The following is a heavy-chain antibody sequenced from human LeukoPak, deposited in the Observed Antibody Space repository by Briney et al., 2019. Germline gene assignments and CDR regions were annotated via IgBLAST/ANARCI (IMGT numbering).Heavy chain of an antibody. CDR1: GGTFSSYT. CDR3: ARTELTGDLVFDY. CDR2: IIPILGIA. J-gene: IGHJ4*02. D-gene: IGHD7-27*01. V-gene: IGHV1-69*02. Sequence: SVKVSCEASGGTFSSYTISWVRQAPGQGLEWMGRIIPILGIANYAQKFQGRVTITADKSTSTAYMELSSLRSEDTAVYYCARTELTGDLVFDYWGQGTLVTVSS.